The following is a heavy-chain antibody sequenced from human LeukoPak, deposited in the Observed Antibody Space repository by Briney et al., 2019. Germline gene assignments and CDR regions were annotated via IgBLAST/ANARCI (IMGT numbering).Heavy chain of an antibody. J-gene: IGHJ4*02. D-gene: IGHD3-22*01. CDR2: IIPIFGTA. Sequence: ASVKVSCKASGGTFSSYAISWVRQAPGQGLEWMGGIIPIFGTANYAQKFQGRVTMTTDTSTSTAYMELRSLRSDDTAVYYCARSATYYYDSSGYYYYWGQGTLVTVSS. V-gene: IGHV1-69*05. CDR1: GGTFSSYA. CDR3: ARSATYYYDSSGYYYY.